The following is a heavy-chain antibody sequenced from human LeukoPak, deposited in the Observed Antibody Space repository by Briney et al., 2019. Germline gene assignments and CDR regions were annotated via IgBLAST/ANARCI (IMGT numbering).Heavy chain of an antibody. J-gene: IGHJ5*02. CDR3: ARLQKNYYDSSGYHNWFDP. CDR1: GGSISSSSYY. V-gene: IGHV4-39*01. CDR2: IYYSGST. D-gene: IGHD3-22*01. Sequence: SETLSLTCTVSGGSISSSSYYWGWIRQPPGKGLEWIRSIYYSGSTYYNPSLKSRVTISVDTSKNQFSLKLSSVTAADTAVYYCARLQKNYYDSSGYHNWFDPWGQGTLVTVSS.